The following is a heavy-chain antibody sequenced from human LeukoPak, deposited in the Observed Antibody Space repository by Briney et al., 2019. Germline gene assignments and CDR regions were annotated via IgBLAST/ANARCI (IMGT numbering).Heavy chain of an antibody. Sequence: SETLSLTCTVSDDSISDYYRGWIRQPPGEGLEWIGYIHNSGTSTYNLPLKSRVTISADTSKNQFSLKLNSLTTADTAVYSCTRGAGWLIDYWGQGILVTVSS. J-gene: IGHJ4*02. CDR3: TRGAGWLIDY. CDR1: DDSISDYY. CDR2: IHNSGTS. D-gene: IGHD3-16*01. V-gene: IGHV4-59*12.